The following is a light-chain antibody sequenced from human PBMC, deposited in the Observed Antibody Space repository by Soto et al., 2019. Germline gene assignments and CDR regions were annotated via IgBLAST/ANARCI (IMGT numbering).Light chain of an antibody. V-gene: IGKV3-20*01. Sequence: EIVLTQSPGTLSLSPGERATLSCRASQSVSSYLAWYQQKPGQAPRLLIYGASTRATGIPDRLSGSGSGTDFTLTISRLEPEDFAVFYCQQYAVSPITFGQGTRLEIK. CDR2: GAS. J-gene: IGKJ5*01. CDR3: QQYAVSPIT. CDR1: QSVSSY.